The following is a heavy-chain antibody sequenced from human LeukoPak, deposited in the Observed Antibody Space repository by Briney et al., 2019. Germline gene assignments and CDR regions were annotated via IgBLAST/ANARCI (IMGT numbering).Heavy chain of an antibody. CDR2: ISYDGSNK. J-gene: IGHJ6*03. CDR1: GFSFSNYG. V-gene: IGHV3-30*03. Sequence: GGSLRLSCAASGFSFSNYGMHWVRQAPGKGLEWVAVISYDGSNKYYADSVKGRFTISRDNAKNTLYLQMNSLRAEDTAVYYCARDDYYYYYMDVWGKGTTVTVSS. CDR3: ARDDYYYYYMDV.